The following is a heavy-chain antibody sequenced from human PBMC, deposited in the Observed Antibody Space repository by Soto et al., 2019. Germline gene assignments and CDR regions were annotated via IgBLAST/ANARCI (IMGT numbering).Heavy chain of an antibody. CDR2: ISYDGSNK. CDR3: AREQGFGELFVPAFDI. CDR1: GFTFSSYA. J-gene: IGHJ3*02. Sequence: GGSLRLSCAASGFTFSSYAMHWVRQAPGKGLEWVAVISYDGSNKYYADSVKGRFTISRDNSKNTLYLQMNSLRAEDTAVYYCAREQGFGELFVPAFDIWGQGTMVTVSS. V-gene: IGHV3-30-3*01. D-gene: IGHD3-10*01.